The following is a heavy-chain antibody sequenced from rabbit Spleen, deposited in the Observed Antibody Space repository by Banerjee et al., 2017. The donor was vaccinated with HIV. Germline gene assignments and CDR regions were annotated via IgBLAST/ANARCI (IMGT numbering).Heavy chain of an antibody. D-gene: IGHD2-1*01. J-gene: IGHJ4*01. V-gene: IGHV1S47*01. CDR3: VRDLGYDDYSEKGYFNL. Sequence: QEQLVESRGGLVQPGGSLKLSCKASGFDFSSYGVNWVRQAPGKGLEWIGYIDPIFGRTYYATWVNGRFTISSHNAQNTLYLQLSSLTVADTTTYFCVRDLGYDDYSEKGYFNLWGHGTLVTVS. CDR1: GFDFSSYG. CDR2: IDPIFGRT.